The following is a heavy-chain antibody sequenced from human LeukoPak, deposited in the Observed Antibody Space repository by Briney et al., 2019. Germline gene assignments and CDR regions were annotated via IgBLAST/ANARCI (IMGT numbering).Heavy chain of an antibody. CDR1: GGSISSYY. Sequence: SETLSLTCTVSGGSISSYYWSWIRQPPGKGLEWIGYISYSGSTNYNPSLKSRVTISVDTSKNQFSLKLSSVTAAVTAVYYCARGQDYGGNHYYSGMDVWDQGTTVTVSS. V-gene: IGHV4-59*01. D-gene: IGHD4-23*01. CDR3: ARGQDYGGNHYYSGMDV. CDR2: ISYSGST. J-gene: IGHJ6*02.